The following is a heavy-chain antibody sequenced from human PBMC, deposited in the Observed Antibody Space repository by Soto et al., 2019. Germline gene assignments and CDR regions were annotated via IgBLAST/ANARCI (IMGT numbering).Heavy chain of an antibody. J-gene: IGHJ6*02. Sequence: PGESLKISCKGSGYSFTSYWIGWVRQMPGKGLEWMGIIYPGDSDTRYSPSFQGQVTISADKSISTAYLRWSSLKASDTAMYYCARLMGYCSGGSCYYYGMDVWGQGTTVTVSS. V-gene: IGHV5-51*01. D-gene: IGHD2-15*01. CDR1: GYSFTSYW. CDR2: IYPGDSDT. CDR3: ARLMGYCSGGSCYYYGMDV.